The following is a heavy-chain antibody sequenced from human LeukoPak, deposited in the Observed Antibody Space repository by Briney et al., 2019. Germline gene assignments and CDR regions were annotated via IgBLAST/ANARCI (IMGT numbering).Heavy chain of an antibody. Sequence: SETLSLTCTVSGYSISGGYYWGWIRQPPGKGLEWIGYIYYSGSTNYNPSLKSRVTISVDTSKNQFSLNLNSVTAADTAVYYCARALVPATSYYFDYWGQGTLVTVSS. CDR3: ARALVPATSYYFDY. CDR2: IYYSGST. J-gene: IGHJ4*02. V-gene: IGHV4-61*08. D-gene: IGHD2-2*01. CDR1: GYSISGGYY.